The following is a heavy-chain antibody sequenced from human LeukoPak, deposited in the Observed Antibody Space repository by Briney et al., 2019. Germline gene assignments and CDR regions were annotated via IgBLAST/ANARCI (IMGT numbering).Heavy chain of an antibody. CDR1: GFTFSSYG. CDR2: IWYDGSNK. J-gene: IGHJ5*02. CDR3: AKEQSAYYGSGSYLYNWFDP. D-gene: IGHD3-10*01. Sequence: GGSLRLSCAASGFTFSSYGMHWVRQAPGKGLEWVAVIWYDGSNKYYADSVKRRFTISRDNSKNTLYLQMNSLRAEDTAVYYCAKEQSAYYGSGSYLYNWFDPWGQGTLVTVSS. V-gene: IGHV3-33*06.